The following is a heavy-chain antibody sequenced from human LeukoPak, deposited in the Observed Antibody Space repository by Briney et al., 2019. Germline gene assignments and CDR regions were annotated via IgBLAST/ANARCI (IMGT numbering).Heavy chain of an antibody. CDR1: GFSISSSSYY. V-gene: IGHV4-39*01. CDR3: ARQSTMVRGVILNWFDP. J-gene: IGHJ5*02. CDR2: IYYSGST. D-gene: IGHD3-10*01. Sequence: SETLSLTCTVSGFSISSSSYYWGWIRQPPGKGLEWIGSIYYSGSTYYNPALKSLFTISVDTSKNQFSLKLSSVTAADTAVYYCARQSTMVRGVILNWFDPWGQGTLVTVSS.